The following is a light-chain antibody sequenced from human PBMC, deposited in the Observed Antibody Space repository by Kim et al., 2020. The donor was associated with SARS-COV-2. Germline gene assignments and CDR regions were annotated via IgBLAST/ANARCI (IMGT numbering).Light chain of an antibody. J-gene: IGKJ1*01. V-gene: IGKV1-5*03. Sequence: DIQMTQSPSTLSASVGDRVTITCRASQSISSRLAWYQQKPGKAPKLLIYRTSSLESGVPSRFTGSGSGTEFTLTISSLQPDDFATYYCQHYKSYSWTFGQGTKVDI. CDR2: RTS. CDR3: QHYKSYSWT. CDR1: QSISSR.